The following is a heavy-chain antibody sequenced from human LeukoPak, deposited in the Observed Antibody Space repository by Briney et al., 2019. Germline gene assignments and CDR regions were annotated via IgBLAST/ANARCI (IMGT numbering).Heavy chain of an antibody. CDR1: GFTFGDYA. Sequence: GSLRLSCTASGFTFGDYAMSWIRQAPGKGLEWVGFIRSKAYGETADYAASVKGRFTISRDDSKAIAYLQMNNLKTEDTAVYYCIADTPPWNPYGFDYWGQGVLVTVSS. D-gene: IGHD1-1*01. J-gene: IGHJ4*02. CDR3: IADTPPWNPYGFDY. V-gene: IGHV3-49*03. CDR2: IRSKAYGETA.